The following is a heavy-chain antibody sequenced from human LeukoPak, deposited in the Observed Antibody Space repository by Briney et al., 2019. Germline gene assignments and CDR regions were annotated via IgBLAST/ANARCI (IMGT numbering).Heavy chain of an antibody. J-gene: IGHJ3*02. CDR3: ARDWGWPRGAFDI. CDR2: IWYDGSNT. Sequence: GRSLRLSCAASGFTFSSYGMHWVRQAPGKGLEWVALIWYDGSNTDHADSVKGRFIISRDNSKNTLSLQMNSLRAEDTAVYYCARDWGWPRGAFDIWGQGTMVTVSS. CDR1: GFTFSSYG. V-gene: IGHV3-33*01. D-gene: IGHD3-16*01.